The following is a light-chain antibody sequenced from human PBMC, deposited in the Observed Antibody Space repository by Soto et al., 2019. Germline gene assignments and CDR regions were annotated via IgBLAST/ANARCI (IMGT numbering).Light chain of an antibody. CDR3: QQFDNLIT. CDR1: QRISNNY. V-gene: IGKV3D-20*01. Sequence: EIVLTRSPATLSLSPGERATLSCGASQRISNNYLAWYQQKPGLAPRLLIYDASNRAAGIPDRFSGSGSGTDFTLTISRLEPEDFAVYYCQQFDNLITFGGGTKVEIK. J-gene: IGKJ4*01. CDR2: DAS.